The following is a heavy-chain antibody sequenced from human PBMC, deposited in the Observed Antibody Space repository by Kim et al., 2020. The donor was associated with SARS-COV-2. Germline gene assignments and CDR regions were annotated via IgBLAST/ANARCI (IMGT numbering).Heavy chain of an antibody. Sequence: GGSLRLSCAVSGFTFSNYAMSWVRQAPGKGLEWVSTIRGSGGETFYAGSVRGRFSISRDNSENTLYLNMNSLRVEDTAVYYCARDFGRTTVAPTYWGQGTLVTVSS. CDR3: ARDFGRTTVAPTY. CDR2: IRGSGGET. V-gene: IGHV3-23*01. CDR1: GFTFSNYA. J-gene: IGHJ4*02. D-gene: IGHD6-19*01.